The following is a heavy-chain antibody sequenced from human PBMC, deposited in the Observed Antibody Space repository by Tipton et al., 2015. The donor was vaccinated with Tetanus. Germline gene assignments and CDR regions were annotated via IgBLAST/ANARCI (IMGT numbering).Heavy chain of an antibody. CDR3: ARHPAAYSISWSDAFDI. D-gene: IGHD2-21*01. Sequence: QLVQSGAEVKKPGESLKISCKGSGFRFSTYWIGWVRQMPGIGLEWMGIIFPGDSDTKYSPSFQCQISISADKSINTAYLQLNTLKASDPAVYYCARHPAAYSISWSDAFDIWGQGTVVTVSS. CDR2: IFPGDSDT. J-gene: IGHJ3*02. CDR1: GFRFSTYW. V-gene: IGHV5-51*01.